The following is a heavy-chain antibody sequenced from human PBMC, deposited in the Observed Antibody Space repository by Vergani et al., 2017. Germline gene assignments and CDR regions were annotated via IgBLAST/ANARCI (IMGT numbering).Heavy chain of an antibody. CDR3: ARGPDYYDSSGYYDY. J-gene: IGHJ4*02. Sequence: QVQLVESGGGVVQPGRSLRLSCAASGFTFSSYGMHWVRQAPGKGLEWVAVIWYDGSNKYYADSVKSRFTISRDNAKNSLYLQMNSLRAEDTAVYYCARGPDYYDSSGYYDYWGQGTLVTVSS. CDR1: GFTFSSYG. V-gene: IGHV3-33*01. D-gene: IGHD3-22*01. CDR2: IWYDGSNK.